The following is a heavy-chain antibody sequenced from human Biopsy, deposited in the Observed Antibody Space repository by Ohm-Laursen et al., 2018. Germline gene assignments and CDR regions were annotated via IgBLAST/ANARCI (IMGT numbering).Heavy chain of an antibody. J-gene: IGHJ4*02. Sequence: SVKVSCKASGYTFTSYDISWVRQAPGQGLEWMGWISPYNDKTSYPPKLQDRVTMTADTSTNTAHMELRSLRSDGTAVYYCARVFCTSTTCYGLLDNWGQGTVVTVSS. D-gene: IGHD2/OR15-2a*01. CDR3: ARVFCTSTTCYGLLDN. CDR2: ISPYNDKT. CDR1: GYTFTSYD. V-gene: IGHV1-18*01.